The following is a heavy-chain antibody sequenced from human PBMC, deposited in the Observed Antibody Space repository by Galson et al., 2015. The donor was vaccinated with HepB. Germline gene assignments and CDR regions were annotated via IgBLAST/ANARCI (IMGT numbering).Heavy chain of an antibody. CDR2: ISAYNGNT. V-gene: IGHV1-18*04. Sequence: SVKVSCKASGYTFTSYGISWVRQAPGQGLEWMGWISAYNGNTNYAQKLQGRVTMTTDTSTSTAYMELRSLRSDDTAVYYCARVDKHSVVVVAATAGAGWFDPWGQGTLVTVSS. CDR3: ARVDKHSVVVVAATAGAGWFDP. J-gene: IGHJ5*02. CDR1: GYTFTSYG. D-gene: IGHD2-15*01.